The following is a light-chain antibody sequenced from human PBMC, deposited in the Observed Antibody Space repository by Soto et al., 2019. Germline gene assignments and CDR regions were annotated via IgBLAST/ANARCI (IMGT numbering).Light chain of an antibody. CDR2: AVF. CDR1: ESISNF. J-gene: IGKJ4*01. Sequence: DIHMTQSRSTLSASVGDRVTISCRASESISNFLAWFQQKPGRAPKLLIYAVFTLQSGVPSRFSGSWSGAECTLTISSLQPEDFSTYYCQQVDTSPLTFGGGTEVDIK. CDR3: QQVDTSPLT. V-gene: IGKV1-9*01.